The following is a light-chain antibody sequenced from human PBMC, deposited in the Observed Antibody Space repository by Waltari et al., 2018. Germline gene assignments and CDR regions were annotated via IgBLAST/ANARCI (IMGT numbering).Light chain of an antibody. V-gene: IGLV2-23*01. CDR1: SSDVGSYSL. CDR2: EDT. CDR3: CSYTLTNTWL. J-gene: IGLJ3*02. Sequence: QSALTQPASVSGSPGQPITISCTGTSSDVGSYSLVSWYRQHPGEAPRVIIFEDTNRPAGVSNRFSGSESGSPASLTISGLQAEDEADYYCCSYTLTNTWLFGGGTKLTVL.